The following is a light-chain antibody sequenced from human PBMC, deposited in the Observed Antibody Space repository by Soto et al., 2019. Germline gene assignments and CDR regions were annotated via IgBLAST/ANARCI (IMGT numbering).Light chain of an antibody. J-gene: IGLJ3*02. Sequence: QSVLTQPASVSGSPGQSITISCTGTSSDVGGYSYVSWYQHHPDKAPRLIIYEVTNRPSGVSIRFSGSKSGNVASLTISGLQAEDEADYCCASYTDSKTGVFGGGTKLTVL. V-gene: IGLV2-14*01. CDR2: EVT. CDR3: ASYTDSKTGV. CDR1: SSDVGGYSY.